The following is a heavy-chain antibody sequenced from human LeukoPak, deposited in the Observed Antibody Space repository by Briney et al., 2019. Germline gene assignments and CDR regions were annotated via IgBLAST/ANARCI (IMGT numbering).Heavy chain of an antibody. CDR2: IYPGDSDT. D-gene: IGHD3-22*01. V-gene: IGHV5-51*01. CDR1: GYTFSSYW. CDR3: ARLLQPYYDSDTNAFDI. J-gene: IGHJ3*02. Sequence: GESLKISCKGSGYTFSSYWIGWVRQMPGKGLEWMGIIYPGDSDTRYSPSLQGQVTISVDTSIGTAYLQWSSLKASDTAMYYCARLLQPYYDSDTNAFDIWGQGTMVTVSS.